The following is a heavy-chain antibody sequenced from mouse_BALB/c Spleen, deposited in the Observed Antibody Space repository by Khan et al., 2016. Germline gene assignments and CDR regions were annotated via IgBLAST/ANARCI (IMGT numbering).Heavy chain of an antibody. CDR3: ARSDGYRGFAY. Sequence: QIQLVQSGPELKKPGETVKISCKASGYTFTNYGMNWVKQAPGKGLKWMGWINTYTGEPTYADDFKGRFAFSLETSASTAYLQINNLKNEDTATXCCARSDGYRGFAYWGQGTLVTVSA. V-gene: IGHV9-3-1*01. CDR2: INTYTGEP. J-gene: IGHJ3*01. D-gene: IGHD2-3*01. CDR1: GYTFTNYG.